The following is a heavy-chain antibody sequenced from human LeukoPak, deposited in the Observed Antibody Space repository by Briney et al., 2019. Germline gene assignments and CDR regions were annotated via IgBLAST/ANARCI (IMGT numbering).Heavy chain of an antibody. CDR3: ARVSSGGSFYYFDY. J-gene: IGHJ4*02. V-gene: IGHV3-20*01. CDR2: TNWNGGST. D-gene: IGHD6-19*01. CDR1: GFIFDDYG. Sequence: GGSLRLSCAGSGFIFDDYGMSWVRQVPGKGLEWVSGTNWNGGSTGYADSVKGRFTISRDNAKKSLYLQMNSLRAEDTALYRCARVSSGGSFYYFDYWGLGTLVTVSS.